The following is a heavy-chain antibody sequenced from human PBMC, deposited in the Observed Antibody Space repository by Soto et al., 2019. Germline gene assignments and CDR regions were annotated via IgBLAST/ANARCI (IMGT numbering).Heavy chain of an antibody. Sequence: SETLSLTCTVSGGSISSGGYYWSWIRPHPGKGLEWIGYIYYSGSTYYNPSVKSRVTISVDTSKNQFSLKLSSVTAADTAVYYCARDGYSNYYYYYGMDVWGQGTTVTVSS. CDR2: IYYSGST. CDR1: GGSISSGGYY. J-gene: IGHJ6*02. V-gene: IGHV4-31*03. CDR3: ARDGYSNYYYYYGMDV. D-gene: IGHD4-4*01.